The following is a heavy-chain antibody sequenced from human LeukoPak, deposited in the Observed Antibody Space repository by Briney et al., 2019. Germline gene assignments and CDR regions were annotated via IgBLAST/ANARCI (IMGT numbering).Heavy chain of an antibody. CDR2: ISSSSSYI. CDR1: GFTFSSYS. D-gene: IGHD4-17*01. Sequence: GGSLRLSCAASGFTFSSYSMNWVRQAPGKGLEWVSSISSSSSYIYYADSVKGRFTISRDNAKNSLYLQMNSLRAEDTAVYYCATYFGRTTVSAFDIWGQGTMVTVSS. CDR3: ATYFGRTTVSAFDI. J-gene: IGHJ3*02. V-gene: IGHV3-21*04.